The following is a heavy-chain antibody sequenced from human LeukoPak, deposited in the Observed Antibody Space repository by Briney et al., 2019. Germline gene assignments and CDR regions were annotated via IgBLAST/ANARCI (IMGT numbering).Heavy chain of an antibody. CDR1: GYTFTSYG. CDR2: ISAYNGNT. CDR3: ARDRDGKDIVVVPAAYVDY. Sequence: ASVKVSCKASGYTFTSYGISWVRQAPGQGLEWMGWISAYNGNTNYAQKLQGRVTMTTDTSTSTAYMELRSLRSDDTAVYYCARDRDGKDIVVVPAAYVDYWGQGTLVTVSS. D-gene: IGHD2-2*01. J-gene: IGHJ4*02. V-gene: IGHV1-18*01.